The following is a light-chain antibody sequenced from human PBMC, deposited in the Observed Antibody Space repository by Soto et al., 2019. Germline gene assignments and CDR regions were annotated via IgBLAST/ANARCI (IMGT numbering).Light chain of an antibody. CDR3: QHADSFPLIT. CDR1: QGIRND. Sequence: AIQMTQCPSSLSASVGDRVTITCRASQGIRNDLGWYQQKPGKAPKLLIYAASSLQSGVPSRFSGSGSGTDFTLTINSLQPEDFATYYCQHADSFPLITFGQGTRLEIK. J-gene: IGKJ5*01. V-gene: IGKV1-6*01. CDR2: AAS.